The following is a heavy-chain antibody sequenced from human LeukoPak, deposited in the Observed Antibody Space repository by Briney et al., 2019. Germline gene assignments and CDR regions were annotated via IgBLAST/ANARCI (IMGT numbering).Heavy chain of an antibody. D-gene: IGHD1-26*01. CDR3: ASAIVGATFDY. J-gene: IGHJ4*02. CDR1: GGSISSYY. Sequence: PSETLSLTCTVSGGSISSYYGSWIRQPPGKGLEWIGYIYYSGSTNYNPSLKSRVTISVDTSKNQFSLKLSSVTAADTAVYYCASAIVGATFDYWGQGALGTVSS. CDR2: IYYSGST. V-gene: IGHV4-59*01.